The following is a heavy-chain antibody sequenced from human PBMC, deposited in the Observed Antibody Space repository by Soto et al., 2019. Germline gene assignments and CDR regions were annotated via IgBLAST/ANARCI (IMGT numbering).Heavy chain of an antibody. D-gene: IGHD6-13*01. V-gene: IGHV3-21*01. J-gene: IGHJ4*02. CDR1: GFTFSSYS. CDR2: ISSSSSYI. Sequence: GGSLRLSCAASGFTFSSYSMNWVRQAPGKGLEWVSSISSSSSYIYYADSVKGRFTISRDNAKNSLYLQMNSLRAEDTAVYYCARDQVHSSSWYMFSDYWGQGTLVTVSS. CDR3: ARDQVHSSSWYMFSDY.